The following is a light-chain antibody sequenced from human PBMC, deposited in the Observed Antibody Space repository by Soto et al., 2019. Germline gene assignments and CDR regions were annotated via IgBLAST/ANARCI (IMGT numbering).Light chain of an antibody. J-gene: IGKJ5*01. Sequence: ELVLTQSPATLSLSPGERATLSCRASQSVSSYLAWYQQNPGPAPSLLIYDASNRATGIPARFSGSGSGTDFTLTISSLEPEDFAVYYCQQRSNWPPSITFGQGTRLEIK. V-gene: IGKV3-11*01. CDR2: DAS. CDR3: QQRSNWPPSIT. CDR1: QSVSSY.